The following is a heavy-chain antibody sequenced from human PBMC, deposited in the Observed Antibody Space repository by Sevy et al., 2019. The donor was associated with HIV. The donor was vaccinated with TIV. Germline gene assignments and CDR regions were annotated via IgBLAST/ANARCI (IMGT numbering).Heavy chain of an antibody. Sequence: GESLKISCKGSGYSFTSYWIGWVRQMPGKGLEWMGIIYPGDSDTRYSPSFQGQVTISADKSISTAYLQWSSLKASDTAMYYCARWCDSSGHYYFWSPTNAFDIWGQGTMVTVSS. CDR3: ARWCDSSGHYYFWSPTNAFDI. CDR2: IYPGDSDT. CDR1: GYSFTSYW. J-gene: IGHJ3*02. D-gene: IGHD3-22*01. V-gene: IGHV5-51*01.